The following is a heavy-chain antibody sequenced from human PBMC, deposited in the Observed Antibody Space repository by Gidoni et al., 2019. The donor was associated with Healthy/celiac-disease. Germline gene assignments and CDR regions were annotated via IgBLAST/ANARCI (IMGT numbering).Heavy chain of an antibody. J-gene: IGHJ6*02. CDR1: GFTVSSNY. Sequence: EVQLVESGGGLIQPGGSLRLSCAASGFTVSSNYMSWVRQAPGKGLEWVSVIYSGGSTYYADSVKGRFTISRDNSKNTLYLQMNSLRAEDTAVYYCARTSRYSGSYYYYYGMDVWGQGTTVTVSS. D-gene: IGHD1-26*01. V-gene: IGHV3-53*01. CDR2: IYSGGST. CDR3: ARTSRYSGSYYYYYGMDV.